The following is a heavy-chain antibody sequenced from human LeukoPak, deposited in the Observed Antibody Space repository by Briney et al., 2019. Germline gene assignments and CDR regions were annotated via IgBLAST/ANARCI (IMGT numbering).Heavy chain of an antibody. CDR2: VSGSGDST. CDR1: GFTFSGYA. V-gene: IGHV3-23*01. J-gene: IGHJ4*02. Sequence: GGSLRLSCAASGFTFSGYAMSWVRQAPGKGLEWVSVVSGSGDSTHYADSVKGRFTISRDNSKNTLYLQMNSLRAEDTAVYYCAKGQGSSGYSVFDYGAQGTLVTVSS. CDR3: AKGQGSSGYSVFDY. D-gene: IGHD3-22*01.